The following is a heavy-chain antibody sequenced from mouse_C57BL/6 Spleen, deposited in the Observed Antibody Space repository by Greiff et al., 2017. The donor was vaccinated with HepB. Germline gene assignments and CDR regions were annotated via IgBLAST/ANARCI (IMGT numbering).Heavy chain of an antibody. Sequence: QVQLQQSGAELVRPGASVTLSCKASGYTFTDYEMHWVKQTPVHGLEWIGAIDPETGGTAYNQKFKGKAILTADKSSSTAYMALRSLTSEDSAVYYCTRDYYGSSFDVWGTGTTVTVSS. CDR1: GYTFTDYE. V-gene: IGHV1-15*01. J-gene: IGHJ1*03. CDR3: TRDYYGSSFDV. D-gene: IGHD1-1*01. CDR2: IDPETGGT.